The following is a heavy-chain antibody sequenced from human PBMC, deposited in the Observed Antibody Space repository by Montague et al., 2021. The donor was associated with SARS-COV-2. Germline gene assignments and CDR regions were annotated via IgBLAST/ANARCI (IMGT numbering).Heavy chain of an antibody. CDR3: ARGGGYCSGSSCYYWFDP. D-gene: IGHD2-15*01. CDR1: GDSISSYY. V-gene: IGHV4-59*01. Sequence: SETLSLTCTVSGDSISSYYWNWIRQPPGKGLEWIGYIYNSGTTNYSPSVKSRVTISVDTSKNQFSLKLNSVTAADTAVYYCARGGGYCSGSSCYYWFDPWGQGTLVTVSS. J-gene: IGHJ5*02. CDR2: IYNSGTT.